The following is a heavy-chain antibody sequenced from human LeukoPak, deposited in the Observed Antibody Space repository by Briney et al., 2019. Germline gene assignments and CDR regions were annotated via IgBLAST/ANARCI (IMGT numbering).Heavy chain of an antibody. CDR3: ARHGLRYYYGSGSLDY. Sequence: SESLSLTCAVYGGSLSGYYWSSIRQPPGKGLEWIREINHSRSTNYNPFLKSRITISVDTSKNQFSLKLSSVTAADTAVYYGARHGLRYYYGSGSLDYWGQGTLVTVSS. D-gene: IGHD3-10*01. CDR1: GGSLSGYY. V-gene: IGHV4-34*01. J-gene: IGHJ4*02. CDR2: INHSRST.